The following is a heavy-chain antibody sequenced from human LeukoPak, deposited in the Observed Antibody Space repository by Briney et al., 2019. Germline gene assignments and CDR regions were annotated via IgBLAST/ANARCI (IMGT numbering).Heavy chain of an antibody. CDR1: GGTFSSYA. J-gene: IGHJ4*02. CDR3: ARDHGLYSSYDSGDFDY. V-gene: IGHV1-69*04. CDR2: IIPILGIA. Sequence: GASVKVSCKASGGTFSSYAISWVRQAPGQGLEWMGRIIPILGIANYAQKFQGRVTITADKSTSTAYMELSSLRSEDTAVYYCARDHGLYSSYDSGDFDYWGQGTLVTVSS. D-gene: IGHD5-12*01.